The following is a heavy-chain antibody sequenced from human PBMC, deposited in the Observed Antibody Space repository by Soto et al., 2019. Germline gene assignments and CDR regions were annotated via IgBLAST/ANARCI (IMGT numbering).Heavy chain of an antibody. CDR1: GGTFSSYA. CDR3: ARSPYSSSRYAFDI. V-gene: IGHV1-69*13. J-gene: IGHJ3*02. CDR2: IIPIFGTA. Sequence: GASVKVSGKASGGTFSSYAISWVRQAPGQGLEWMGGIIPIFGTANYAQKFQGRVTITADESTSTAYMELSSLRSEDTAVYYCARSPYSSSRYAFDIWGQGTMVTVSS. D-gene: IGHD6-13*01.